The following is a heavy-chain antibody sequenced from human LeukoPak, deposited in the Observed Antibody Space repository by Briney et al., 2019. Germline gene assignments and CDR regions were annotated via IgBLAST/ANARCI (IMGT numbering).Heavy chain of an antibody. D-gene: IGHD3-10*01. Sequence: GGSLRLSCAASGFTFSSYGMHWVRQAPGKGLEWVAVISYDGSNKYYADSVKGRFTISRDNSKNTLYLQINSLRAEDTAVYYCAKGITYYYGSGTPGGSEYWGQGTLVTVSS. CDR3: AKGITYYYGSGTPGGSEY. CDR2: ISYDGSNK. J-gene: IGHJ4*02. CDR1: GFTFSSYG. V-gene: IGHV3-30*18.